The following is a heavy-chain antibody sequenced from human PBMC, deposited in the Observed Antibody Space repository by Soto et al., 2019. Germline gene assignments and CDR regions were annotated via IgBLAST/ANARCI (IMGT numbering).Heavy chain of an antibody. V-gene: IGHV3-23*01. CDR1: GLTFKNYA. CDR3: AKDRTFNFYYGMDV. Sequence: GGSLRLSCVASGLTFKNYAMSWVRQAPGRGLEWVAGISGSGVSTYYAGSVKGRFTISRDNSKITVYLQMNSLRDEDSAVYYCAKDRTFNFYYGMDVWGQGTTVTVSS. J-gene: IGHJ6*02. CDR2: ISGSGVST.